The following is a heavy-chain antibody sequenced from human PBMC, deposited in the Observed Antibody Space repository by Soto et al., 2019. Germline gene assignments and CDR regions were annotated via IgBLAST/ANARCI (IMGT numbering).Heavy chain of an antibody. CDR3: ARALSGLYSFAS. Sequence: EVQLVESGGGLVKPGGSLRLSCAASGFTLSNYNLNWVRQAPGKGLEWVSSISGSSSYIYYADSVKGRFTISRDNAKKSLYLQMNSLRAEDTAVYYCARALSGLYSFASGGKGTLVTVSP. CDR1: GFTLSNYN. D-gene: IGHD1-26*01. J-gene: IGHJ5*01. CDR2: ISGSSSYI. V-gene: IGHV3-21*01.